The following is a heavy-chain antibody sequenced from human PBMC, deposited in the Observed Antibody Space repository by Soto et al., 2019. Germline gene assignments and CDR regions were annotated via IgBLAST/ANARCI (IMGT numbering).Heavy chain of an antibody. V-gene: IGHV2-5*02. Sequence: QITLKESGPTLVRPTQTLTLTCTFSGFSLSTSGVGLGWIRQPPGKALEYLALIYWDDDKRYSPSLRSRLTIRKDASKNQVVLTLTNMDPVDTATYYCAHRSLAASGSWDVGSFDYWGQGTLVTVSS. J-gene: IGHJ4*02. CDR3: AHRSLAASGSWDVGSFDY. D-gene: IGHD6-13*01. CDR2: IYWDDDK. CDR1: GFSLSTSGVG.